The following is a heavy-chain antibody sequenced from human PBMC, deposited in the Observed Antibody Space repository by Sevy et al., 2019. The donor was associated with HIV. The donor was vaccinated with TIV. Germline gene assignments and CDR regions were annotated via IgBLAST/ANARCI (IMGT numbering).Heavy chain of an antibody. V-gene: IGHV3-23*01. D-gene: IGHD2-8*01. CDR1: GFTFTRYT. Sequence: GGSLRLSCMTSGFTFTRYTMTWVRQAPGKGLEWVSTFCFCEGKMYYADSVKGRFTFSRDISKNTVYLQMNSLRADDTAVYYCAREGCTKPHDYWGQGTLVTVSS. J-gene: IGHJ4*02. CDR3: AREGCTKPHDY. CDR2: FCFCEGKM.